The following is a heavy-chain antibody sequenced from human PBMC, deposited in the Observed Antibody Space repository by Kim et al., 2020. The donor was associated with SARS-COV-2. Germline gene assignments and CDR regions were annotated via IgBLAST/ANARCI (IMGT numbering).Heavy chain of an antibody. D-gene: IGHD5-18*01. CDR1: GFTFSSYG. V-gene: IGHV3-33*01. J-gene: IGHJ4*02. Sequence: GGSLRLSCAASGFTFSSYGMHWVRQAPGKGLEWVAVIWYDGSNKYYADSVKGRFTISRDNSKNTLYLQMNSLRAEDTAVYYCARDLYSDTAMDYWGQVTLVTVSS. CDR2: IWYDGSNK. CDR3: ARDLYSDTAMDY.